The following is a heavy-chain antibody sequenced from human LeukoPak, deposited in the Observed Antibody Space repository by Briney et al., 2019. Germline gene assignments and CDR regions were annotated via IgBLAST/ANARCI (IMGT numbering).Heavy chain of an antibody. D-gene: IGHD2-2*01. J-gene: IGHJ4*02. CDR3: AKGPRYCSSTSCYRGDY. CDR1: GFTFSNYA. CDR2: ISDSGTST. Sequence: PGGSLRLSCAASGFTFSNYAMTWVRQAPGKGLQWVSSISDSGTSTEYADSVKGRFTIARDNSKNTVYLQMNSLRAGDTAVYYCAKGPRYCSSTSCYRGDYWGQGTLVTVSS. V-gene: IGHV3-23*01.